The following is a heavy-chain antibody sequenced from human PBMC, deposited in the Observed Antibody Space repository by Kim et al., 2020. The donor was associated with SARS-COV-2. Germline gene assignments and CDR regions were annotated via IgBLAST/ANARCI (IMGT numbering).Heavy chain of an antibody. J-gene: IGHJ6*02. Sequence: GGSLRLSCAASGFTFDDYAMHWVRQAPGKGLEWVSGISWNSGSIGYADSVKGRFTISRDNTKNSLYLQMNSLRAEDTALYYCAKYRDDSSGYVRYYYYGMDVWGQETTVTVSS. D-gene: IGHD3-22*01. CDR2: ISWNSGSI. CDR1: GFTFDDYA. V-gene: IGHV3-9*01. CDR3: AKYRDDSSGYVRYYYYGMDV.